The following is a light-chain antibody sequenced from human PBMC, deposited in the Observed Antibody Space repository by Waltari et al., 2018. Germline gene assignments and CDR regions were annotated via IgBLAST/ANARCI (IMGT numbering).Light chain of an antibody. CDR2: DAS. CDR3: QQCFHVPT. V-gene: IGKV1-33*01. J-gene: IGKJ4*01. CDR1: QDISKD. Sequence: DIQMTQSPSSLSASVGDIVTITCQASQDISKDLNWYQQKPGKAPKLLVYDASNLETGVPLRFSGSGSGTYFTFTINSLQPEDIATYYCQQCFHVPTFGGGTKVEI.